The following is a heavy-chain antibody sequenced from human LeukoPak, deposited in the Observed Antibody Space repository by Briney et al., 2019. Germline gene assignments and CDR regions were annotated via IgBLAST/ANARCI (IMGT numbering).Heavy chain of an antibody. Sequence: SETLSLTCTVSGGSISSYYWSWIRQPPGKGLEWIGYTYYSGSTNYNPSLKSRATISVDTSKNQFSLKLSSVTAADTAVYYCARVKWVYYFDYWGQGTLVTVSS. CDR1: GGSISSYY. J-gene: IGHJ4*02. V-gene: IGHV4-59*01. D-gene: IGHD3-22*01. CDR2: TYYSGST. CDR3: ARVKWVYYFDY.